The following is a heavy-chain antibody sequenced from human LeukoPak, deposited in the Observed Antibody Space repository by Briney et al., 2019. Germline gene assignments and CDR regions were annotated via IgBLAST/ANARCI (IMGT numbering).Heavy chain of an antibody. J-gene: IGHJ4*02. Sequence: GASVKVSCKASGGTSSSYAISRVRQAPGQGLEWMGGIIPIFGTANYAQKFQGRVTITADESTSTAYMELSSLRSEDTAVYYCARDGDYYGSGSYYGFYWGQGTLVTVSS. D-gene: IGHD3-10*01. CDR1: GGTSSSYA. V-gene: IGHV1-69*13. CDR3: ARDGDYYGSGSYYGFY. CDR2: IIPIFGTA.